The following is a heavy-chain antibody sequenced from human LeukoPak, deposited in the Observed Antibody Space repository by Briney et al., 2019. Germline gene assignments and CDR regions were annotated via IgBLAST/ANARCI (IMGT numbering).Heavy chain of an antibody. Sequence: ASVKVSCKVSGYTLTELSMHWVRQAPGKGLEWMGGFDPEDGETIYAQKFQGRVTMTEDTSTDTAYMELSSLRSEDTAVYYCADFDWFTPRKNWFDPWAREPWSPSPQ. CDR3: ADFDWFTPRKNWFDP. CDR2: FDPEDGET. V-gene: IGHV1-24*01. D-gene: IGHD3-9*01. CDR1: GYTLTELS. J-gene: IGHJ5*02.